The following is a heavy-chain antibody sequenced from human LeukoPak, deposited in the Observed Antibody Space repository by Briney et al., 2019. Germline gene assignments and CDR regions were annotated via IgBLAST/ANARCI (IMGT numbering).Heavy chain of an antibody. CDR3: ARGDYDSSGFVEAFDI. V-gene: IGHV3-64*01. CDR2: ISSNGGST. J-gene: IGHJ3*02. Sequence: PGGSLRLSCAASGFTFGSYAMHWVRQAPGKGLEYVSAISSNGGSTYYANSVKGRFTISRDNSKNTLYLQMGSLRAEDMAVYYCARGDYDSSGFVEAFDIWSQGTMVTVSS. CDR1: GFTFGSYA. D-gene: IGHD3-22*01.